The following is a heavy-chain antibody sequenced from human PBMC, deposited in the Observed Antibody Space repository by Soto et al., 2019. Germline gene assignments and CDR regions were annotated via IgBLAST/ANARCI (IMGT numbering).Heavy chain of an antibody. J-gene: IGHJ3*01. V-gene: IGHV3-23*01. CDR3: GKDPNGNYVGGFEF. CDR2: ISASGSTT. D-gene: IGHD3-16*01. CDR1: GFTFNNYA. Sequence: PVGSLRLSCAASGFTFNNYAMSWVRQAPGKGLEWVSGISASGSTTFYADSVKGRFTVSRDFSKNTLSLQMDSLRAEDTAVYFCGKDPNGNYVGGFEFWGPGTMVTVSS.